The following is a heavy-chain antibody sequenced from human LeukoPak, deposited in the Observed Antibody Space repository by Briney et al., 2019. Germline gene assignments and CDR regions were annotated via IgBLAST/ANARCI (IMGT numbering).Heavy chain of an antibody. D-gene: IGHD1-26*01. Sequence: PSETLSLTCTVSGGSISRGDYYWSWISQPPGKGLERIGYIYYSGSTYYNPSLKSRVTISADTSKNQCSLKLSSGTATDTAVYYCARDSIVGATQFDYWGQGALVTVSS. V-gene: IGHV4-30-4*08. J-gene: IGHJ4*02. CDR1: GGSISRGDYY. CDR2: IYYSGST. CDR3: ARDSIVGATQFDY.